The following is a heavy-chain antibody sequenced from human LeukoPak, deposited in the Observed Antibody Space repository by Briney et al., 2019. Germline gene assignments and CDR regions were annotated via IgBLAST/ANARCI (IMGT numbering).Heavy chain of an antibody. CDR2: INPNHGGT. Sequence: ASVKVSCKASGYSFTDYYINWVRQAPGQGLEWMGWINPNHGGTHYAQQFQGRVTMTRDTSITTAYMELRSLRSDDTAVYYCARDYASRVWFGERGSDYWGQGTLVTVSS. D-gene: IGHD3-10*01. CDR1: GYSFTDYY. J-gene: IGHJ4*02. V-gene: IGHV1-2*02. CDR3: ARDYASRVWFGERGSDY.